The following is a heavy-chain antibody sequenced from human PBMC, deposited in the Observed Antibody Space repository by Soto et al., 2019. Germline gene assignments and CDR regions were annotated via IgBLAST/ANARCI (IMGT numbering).Heavy chain of an antibody. CDR2: IYYSGST. Sequence: SETLSLTCTVSGGSISSGGYYWSWIRQHPGKGLEWIGYIYYSGSTYYNPSLKSRVTISVDTSKNQFSLKLSSVTAADTAVYYCARAVGYSYGYFLPWFDPWGQGTLVTVSS. J-gene: IGHJ5*02. CDR3: ARAVGYSYGYFLPWFDP. V-gene: IGHV4-31*03. D-gene: IGHD5-18*01. CDR1: GGSISSGGYY.